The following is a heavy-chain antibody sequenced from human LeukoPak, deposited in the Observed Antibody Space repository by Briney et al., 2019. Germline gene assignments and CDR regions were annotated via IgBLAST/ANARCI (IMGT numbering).Heavy chain of an antibody. CDR1: GFTFSSYA. CDR2: ISSNGGST. Sequence: GGSRRLSCAASGFTFSSYAMHWVRHAPGKGLEYVSAISSNGGSTYYANSVKGRFTISRDNSKNALYLQMGSLRAEDMAVYYCASGLAFDYWGQGTLVTVSS. CDR3: ASGLAFDY. J-gene: IGHJ4*02. D-gene: IGHD3/OR15-3a*01. V-gene: IGHV3-64*01.